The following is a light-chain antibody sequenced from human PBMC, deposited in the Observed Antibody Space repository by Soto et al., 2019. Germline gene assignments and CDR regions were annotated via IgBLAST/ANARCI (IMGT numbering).Light chain of an antibody. CDR1: QSLSNF. CDR3: QQSHYASRFT. Sequence: DIQMTQSPSSLSASVGDRVTITCRASQSLSNFLNWYQQKPGKAPKLLIYGASSLQSGVPSRFSGRGSETDFTLTITSLQPEDFATYYWQQSHYASRFTFGPGTKVHVK. CDR2: GAS. J-gene: IGKJ3*01. V-gene: IGKV1-39*01.